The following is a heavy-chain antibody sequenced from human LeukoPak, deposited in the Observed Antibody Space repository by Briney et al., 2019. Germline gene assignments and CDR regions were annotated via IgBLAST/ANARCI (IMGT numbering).Heavy chain of an antibody. D-gene: IGHD2-15*01. CDR1: GYTFTSYD. CDR2: ISAYYGNT. J-gene: IGHJ4*02. V-gene: IGHV1-18*01. CDR3: AMTYCSGGSCYSGDY. Sequence: ASVKVSCKASGYTFTSYDISWVRQAPGQGLEWMGWISAYYGNTNYAQKFQGRVSMTTGTSTSTAYMELRSLRSDDTAVYYCAMTYCSGGSCYSGDYWGQGTLVTVSS.